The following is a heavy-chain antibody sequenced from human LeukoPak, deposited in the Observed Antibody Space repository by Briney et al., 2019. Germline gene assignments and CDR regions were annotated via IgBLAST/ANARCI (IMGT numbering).Heavy chain of an antibody. D-gene: IGHD3-10*01. Sequence: SETLSLTCAVYGGSFSGYYWSWIRQPPGKGLEWIGEINHSGSTNYNPSLKSRVTISVDTSKHQFSLKLSSVTAADTAVYDCARERSLITLVRGVKTFDPWGQGTLVTASS. V-gene: IGHV4-34*01. CDR3: ARERSLITLVRGVKTFDP. J-gene: IGHJ5*02. CDR1: GGSFSGYY. CDR2: INHSGST.